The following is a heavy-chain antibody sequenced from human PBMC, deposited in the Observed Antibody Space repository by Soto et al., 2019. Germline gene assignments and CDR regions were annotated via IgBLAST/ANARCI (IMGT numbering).Heavy chain of an antibody. CDR3: ARAANVVVPAAPFLYGMDV. D-gene: IGHD2-2*01. Sequence: QVQLVESGGGVVQPGRSLRLSCAASGFTFSSYAMHWVRQAPGKGLEWVAVISYDGSNKYYADSVKCRFTISRDNSKNTLYLQMNSLRAEDTAVYYCARAANVVVPAAPFLYGMDVWGQGTTVTVSS. CDR1: GFTFSSYA. J-gene: IGHJ6*02. V-gene: IGHV3-30-3*01. CDR2: ISYDGSNK.